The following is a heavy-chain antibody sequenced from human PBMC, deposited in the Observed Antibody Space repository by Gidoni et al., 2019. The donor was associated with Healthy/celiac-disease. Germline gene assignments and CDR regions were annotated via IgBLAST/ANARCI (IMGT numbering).Heavy chain of an antibody. J-gene: IGHJ6*02. D-gene: IGHD6-19*01. V-gene: IGHV3-49*05. CDR3: TREGLQQWLPGGMDV. Sequence: EVQLVESGGGLVKPGRSLRLSCTASGFTFGDYAMSWFRQAPGKGLEWVGFIRSKAYGGTTEYAASVKGRFTISRDDSKSIAYLQMNSLKTEDTAVYYCTREGLQQWLPGGMDVWGQGTTVTVSS. CDR1: GFTFGDYA. CDR2: IRSKAYGGTT.